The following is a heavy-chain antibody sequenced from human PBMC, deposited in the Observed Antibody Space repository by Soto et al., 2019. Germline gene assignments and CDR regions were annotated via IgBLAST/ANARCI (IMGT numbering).Heavy chain of an antibody. J-gene: IGHJ4*02. CDR1: GFSLSTSGVG. CDR3: AHRRIFGVVQGFDS. V-gene: IGHV2-5*02. CDR2: IYWDDDK. D-gene: IGHD3-3*01. Sequence: QITLKESGPTLVKPTQTLTLTCTFSGFSLSTSGVGVGWIRQPPGKALEWLALIYWDDDKRYSPSLKSRLTITKDTSKNLVVLTMTNMDPVDTATYYCAHRRIFGVVQGFDSWGQGTLVTVSS.